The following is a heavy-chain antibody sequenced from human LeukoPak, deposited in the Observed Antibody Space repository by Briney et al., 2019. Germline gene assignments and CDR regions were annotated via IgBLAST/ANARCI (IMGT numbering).Heavy chain of an antibody. CDR1: GFTFSSYG. V-gene: IGHV3-30*18. D-gene: IGHD1-26*01. CDR2: ISYDGSNK. J-gene: IGHJ4*02. CDR3: AKEGSGSYYFDY. Sequence: PGGSLRLSCAASGFTFSSYGMHWVRQAPGKGLEWVAVISYDGSNKYYADSVKGRFTISRDNSKNTLYLQMNSLRAEDTAVYYCAKEGSGSYYFDYWGQGTLVTVSS.